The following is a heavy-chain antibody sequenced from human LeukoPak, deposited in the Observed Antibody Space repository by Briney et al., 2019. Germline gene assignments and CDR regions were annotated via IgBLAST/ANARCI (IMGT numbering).Heavy chain of an antibody. D-gene: IGHD3-22*01. CDR2: IIPIFGTA. J-gene: IGHJ3*02. CDR1: GGTFSSYA. Sequence: SVKVSCKASGGTFSSYAISWVRQAPGQGLEWMGGIIPIFGTANYAQKFQGRATITADESTSTAYMELSSLRSEDTAVYYCARDRDHYYDSSGYYYPDAFDIWGQGTMVTVSS. CDR3: ARDRDHYYDSSGYYYPDAFDI. V-gene: IGHV1-69*13.